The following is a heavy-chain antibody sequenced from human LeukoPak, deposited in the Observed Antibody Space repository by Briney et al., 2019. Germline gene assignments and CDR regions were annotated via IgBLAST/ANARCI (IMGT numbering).Heavy chain of an antibody. J-gene: IGHJ3*02. V-gene: IGHV1-18*01. CDR3: ARWGAAHSTEIDAFDI. Sequence: ASVKVSCKASGYTFTSYGISWGRQAPGQGLEWLGWICAYNGNTNYAQKLQGRVTMTTDTSTSTAYMELRSLRSDDTAVYYCARWGAAHSTEIDAFDIWGQGTMVTVSS. CDR1: GYTFTSYG. CDR2: ICAYNGNT. D-gene: IGHD2-21*02.